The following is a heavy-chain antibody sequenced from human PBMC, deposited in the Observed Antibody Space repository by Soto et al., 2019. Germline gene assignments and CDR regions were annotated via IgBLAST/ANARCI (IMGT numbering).Heavy chain of an antibody. V-gene: IGHV1-69*08. D-gene: IGHD5-12*01. CDR2: IIRILDIT. CDR3: ARDSPIGSTFSGQDDNDS. CDR1: GTTFRNHI. Sequence: QVQLVQSGAEVKKFGSSVKVSCKASGTTFRNHIITWVRQTTGQGLEWVTRIIRILDITNYAQKFQGRVTITADKSTTTAYMEVSSLSSEDTAVYYRARDSPIGSTFSGQDDNDSWGQGTLVTVS. J-gene: IGHJ4*02.